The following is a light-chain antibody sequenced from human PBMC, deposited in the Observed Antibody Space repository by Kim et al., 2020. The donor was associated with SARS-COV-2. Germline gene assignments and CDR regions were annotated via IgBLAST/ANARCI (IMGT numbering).Light chain of an antibody. CDR3: QQYSSPSPWT. Sequence: SIGDRVTITCRASQSISDWLAWYQQKPGKAPKLLIYKASSLESGVPSRFSGSGSGTEFTLTISSLQPDDFATYHCQQYSSPSPWTFGQGTKVDIK. CDR2: KAS. CDR1: QSISDW. J-gene: IGKJ1*01. V-gene: IGKV1-5*03.